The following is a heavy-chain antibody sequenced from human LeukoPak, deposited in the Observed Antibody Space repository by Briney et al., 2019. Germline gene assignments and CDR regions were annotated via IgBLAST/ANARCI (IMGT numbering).Heavy chain of an antibody. Sequence: SETLSLTCTVSGGSTSSYYWSWIRQPAGKGLEWIGRIYTSGSTNYNPSLKSRVTMSVDTSKNQFSLKLSSVTAADTAVYYCARDPIHLAVAGTDYFDYWGQGTLVTVSS. CDR2: IYTSGST. CDR1: GGSTSSYY. J-gene: IGHJ4*02. V-gene: IGHV4-4*07. CDR3: ARDPIHLAVAGTDYFDY. D-gene: IGHD6-19*01.